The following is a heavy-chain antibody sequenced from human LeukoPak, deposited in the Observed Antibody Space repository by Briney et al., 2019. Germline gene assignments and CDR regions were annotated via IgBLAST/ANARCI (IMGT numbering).Heavy chain of an antibody. CDR3: ARGRGDILTGYYYFDY. V-gene: IGHV4-30-2*01. J-gene: IGHJ4*02. CDR2: IYHSGST. CDR1: GGSISSGGYS. D-gene: IGHD3-9*01. Sequence: SQTLSLTCAVSGGSISSGGYSWSWIRQPPGKGLEWIGYIYHSGSTYYNPSLKSRVTMSVDRSKNQFSLKLSSVTAADTAVYYCARGRGDILTGYYYFDYWGQGTLVTVSS.